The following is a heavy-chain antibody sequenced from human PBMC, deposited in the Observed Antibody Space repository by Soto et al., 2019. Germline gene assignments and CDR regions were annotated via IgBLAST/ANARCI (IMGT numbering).Heavy chain of an antibody. CDR2: ISSSSSYI. V-gene: IGHV3-11*06. D-gene: IGHD5-18*01. CDR1: GFTFSDYY. Sequence: AGGSLRLSCAASGFTFSDYYMSWIRQAPGKGLEWVSSISSSSSYIYYADSVKGRFTISRDNAKNSLYLQMNSLRAEDTAVYYCAGGYSYGYNFDYWGQGTLVTVSS. CDR3: AGGYSYGYNFDY. J-gene: IGHJ4*02.